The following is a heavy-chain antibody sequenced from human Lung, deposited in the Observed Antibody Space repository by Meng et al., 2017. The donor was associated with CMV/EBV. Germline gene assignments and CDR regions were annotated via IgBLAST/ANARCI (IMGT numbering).Heavy chain of an antibody. V-gene: IGHV4-4*02. CDR3: ASFPPPGKQWLVTDY. J-gene: IGHJ4*02. CDR1: GGPISSSNW. Sequence: QGDREASGPGLVKPAGTLSPTCAGSGGPISSSNWWSWVRQPPGKGLEWIGEIYHSGSTNYNPSLKSRVTISVDKSKNQFSLKLSSVTAADTAVYYCASFPPPGKQWLVTDYWGQGTLVTVSS. D-gene: IGHD6-19*01. CDR2: IYHSGST.